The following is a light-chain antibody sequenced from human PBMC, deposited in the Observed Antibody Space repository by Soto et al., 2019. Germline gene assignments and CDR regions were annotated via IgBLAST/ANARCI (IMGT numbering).Light chain of an antibody. J-gene: IGKJ2*01. V-gene: IGKV3-20*01. CDR2: GAS. CDR3: QQYGSSPAT. CDR1: QSVSSSY. Sequence: EIVLTQSPGTLSLSPGERATLSCRASQSVSSSYLAWYQQKPGQAPRLLIYGASSRATGIPDRFSGSGSATDFTLTISRLEPEDFAVYYCQQYGSSPATFGQGTNLEIK.